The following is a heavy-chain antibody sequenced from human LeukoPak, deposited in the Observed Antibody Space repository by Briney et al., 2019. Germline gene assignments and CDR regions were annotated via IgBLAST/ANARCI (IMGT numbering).Heavy chain of an antibody. V-gene: IGHV3-30*18. D-gene: IGHD6-13*01. CDR3: AKDSQGWRIAAAGTDY. Sequence: GGSLRLSCAASGFTFSSYGMHWVRQAPGKGLEWVAVISYNGSNKYYADSVKGRFTISRDNSKNTLYLQMNSLRAEDTAVYYCAKDSQGWRIAAAGTDYWGQGTLVTVSS. J-gene: IGHJ4*02. CDR2: ISYNGSNK. CDR1: GFTFSSYG.